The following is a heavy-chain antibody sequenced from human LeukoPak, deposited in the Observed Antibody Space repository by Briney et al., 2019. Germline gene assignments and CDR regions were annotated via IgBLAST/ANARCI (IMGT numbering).Heavy chain of an antibody. CDR2: IIPIFGTA. D-gene: IGHD5-18*01. Sequence: GASVKVSCKASGGTFSSYAISWVRQAPGQGLEWMGGIIPIFGTANYAQKFQGRVTITADESTSTAYMELSSLRSEDTAVYYCARALSGAMVNPDAFDIWGQGAMVTVSS. CDR1: GGTFSSYA. V-gene: IGHV1-69*13. J-gene: IGHJ3*02. CDR3: ARALSGAMVNPDAFDI.